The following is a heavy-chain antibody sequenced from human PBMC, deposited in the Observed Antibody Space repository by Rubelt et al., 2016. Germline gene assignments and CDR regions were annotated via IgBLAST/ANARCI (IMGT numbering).Heavy chain of an antibody. D-gene: IGHD5-24*01. J-gene: IGHJ4*02. V-gene: IGHV3-23*01. CDR2: ISGSGGST. Sequence: EVQLLESGGGLVQPGGSLRLSCAASGFTFSSYAMSWVRQAPGKGLEWVSAISGSGGSTYYADSVEGRFTISRDNSKKTLYLQMNSRRAEDTAVYYCAKDQGDMRRWLQFMTDYWGQGTLVTVSS. CDR3: AKDQGDMRRWLQFMTDY. CDR1: GFTFSSYA.